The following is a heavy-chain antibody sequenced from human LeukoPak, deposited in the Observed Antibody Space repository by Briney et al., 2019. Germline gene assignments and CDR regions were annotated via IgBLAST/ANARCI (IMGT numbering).Heavy chain of an antibody. CDR1: GFTFSTYW. Sequence: GGSLRLSCAVSGFTFSTYWMHWVRQAPGKGLVWVSRINSDASITSYADSVRGRFTISRDNANNTLYLQMGSLRVEDTAVYYCTRDVYLDHWGQGTLVTVSS. D-gene: IGHD3-10*01. CDR2: INSDASIT. V-gene: IGHV3-74*01. J-gene: IGHJ4*02. CDR3: TRDVYLDH.